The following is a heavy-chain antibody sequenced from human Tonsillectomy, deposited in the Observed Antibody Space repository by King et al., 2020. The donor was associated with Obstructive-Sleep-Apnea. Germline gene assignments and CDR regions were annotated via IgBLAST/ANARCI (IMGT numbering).Heavy chain of an antibody. V-gene: IGHV4-59*01. D-gene: IGHD3-3*01. J-gene: IGHJ5*01. CDR2: ISYSGAS. CDR1: GDSISSYY. Sequence: VQLQESGPGLVKPSETLSLTCTVSGDSISSYYWSWIRQPPGKGLEWIGYISYSGASNYSPSLKSRVTISVDTSKNQFSLQLTSVTAADTAVYYCASYDFWSGSNRFDSWGQGTLVTVSS. CDR3: ASYDFWSGSNRFDS.